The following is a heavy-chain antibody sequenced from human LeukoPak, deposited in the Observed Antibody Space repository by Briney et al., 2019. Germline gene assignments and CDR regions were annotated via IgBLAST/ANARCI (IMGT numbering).Heavy chain of an antibody. CDR3: ARRAPYYYYYYMDV. Sequence: ASVKVSCKASGYTFTSYDINWVRQATRQGLEWMGWMNPNSGNTGYAQKFQGRVTMTRNTSISTAYMELSSLRSEDTAVYYCARRAPYYYYYYMDVWGKGTTVTISS. CDR1: GYTFTSYD. J-gene: IGHJ6*03. CDR2: MNPNSGNT. V-gene: IGHV1-8*01.